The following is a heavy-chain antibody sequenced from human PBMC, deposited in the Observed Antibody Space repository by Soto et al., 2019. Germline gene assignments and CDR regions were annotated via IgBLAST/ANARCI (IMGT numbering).Heavy chain of an antibody. V-gene: IGHV4-30-2*01. CDR3: ARVNSGYDLFDY. CDR2: IYHSGST. CDR1: GVSLSSGGYS. Sequence: PSETLSLTCAVSGVSLSSGGYSSRWIRQPPGKGLEWIGYIYHSGSTYYNPSLKSRVTISVDRSKNQFSLKLSSVTAADTAVYYCARVNSGYDLFDYWGQGTLVTVSS. J-gene: IGHJ4*02. D-gene: IGHD5-12*01.